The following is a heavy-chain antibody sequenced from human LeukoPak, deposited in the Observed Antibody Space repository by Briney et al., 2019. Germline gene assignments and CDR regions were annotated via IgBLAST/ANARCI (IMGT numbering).Heavy chain of an antibody. J-gene: IGHJ4*02. D-gene: IGHD6-6*01. CDR3: ARQYSSSSYFDY. CDR2: VYYSGRT. V-gene: IGHV4-59*08. Sequence: SETLSLTCSVSGDPISSYYWTWIRQPPGKGLEWIGHVYYSGRTNYNPTLESRVTISVDTSKNQFSLNLTSVTAADTAVYYCARQYSSSSYFDYWGQGTLVTVSS. CDR1: GDPISSYY.